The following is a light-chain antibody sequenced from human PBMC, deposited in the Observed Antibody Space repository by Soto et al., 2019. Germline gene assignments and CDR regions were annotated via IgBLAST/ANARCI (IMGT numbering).Light chain of an antibody. J-gene: IGLJ2*01. Sequence: SYELTQPPSVSVAPGKTARITCGGNNIGTKSVHWYQQKPGQAPVLVIYYDTDRPSGIPERFSGSNSANTATLTISRVEAGDEADYSCQVWDSTSDVLFGGGTKVTVL. CDR3: QVWDSTSDVL. CDR1: NIGTKS. V-gene: IGLV3-21*04. CDR2: YDT.